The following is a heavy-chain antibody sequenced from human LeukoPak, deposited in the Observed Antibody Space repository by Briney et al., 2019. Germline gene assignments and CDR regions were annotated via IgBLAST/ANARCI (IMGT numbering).Heavy chain of an antibody. D-gene: IGHD3-3*01. CDR3: AREQTYDFWSGRNVNWFDP. CDR1: GGSISSGDYY. CDR2: IYYSGST. J-gene: IGHJ5*02. Sequence: PSETLSLTCTVSGGSISSGDYYWSWIRQPPGKGLEWIGYIYYSGSTYYNPSLKSRVTISVDTSKNQFSLKLSSVTAADTAVYYCAREQTYDFWSGRNVNWFDPWGQGTLVTVSS. V-gene: IGHV4-30-4*01.